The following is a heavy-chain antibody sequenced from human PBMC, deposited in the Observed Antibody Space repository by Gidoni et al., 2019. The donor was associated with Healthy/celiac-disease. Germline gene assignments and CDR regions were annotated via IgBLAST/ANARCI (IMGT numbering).Heavy chain of an antibody. J-gene: IGHJ4*02. CDR2: IRSKANSYAT. D-gene: IGHD3-16*01. CDR3: TRLGDYDQTFDY. CDR1: GFTFSGSA. V-gene: IGHV3-73*02. Sequence: EVQLVESGGVLVQPGGSLKLSCAASGFTFSGSAMHWVRQASGKGLEWVGRIRSKANSYATAYAASVKGRFTISRDDSKNTAYLQMNSLKTEDTAVYYCTRLGDYDQTFDYWGQGTLVTVSS.